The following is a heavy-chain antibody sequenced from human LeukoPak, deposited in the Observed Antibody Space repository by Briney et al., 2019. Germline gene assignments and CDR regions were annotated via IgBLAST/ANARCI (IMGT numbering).Heavy chain of an antibody. CDR3: ARGGGRMVIVVDSVYYFDY. Sequence: TSETLSLTCAVYGGSFSGYYWSWIRQPPGKGLEWIGEIDHSGSTNYNPSLKSRVTISVDTSKNQFSLKLSSVTAADTAVYYCARGGGRMVIVVDSVYYFDYWGQGTLVTVSS. CDR2: IDHSGST. J-gene: IGHJ4*02. V-gene: IGHV4-34*01. D-gene: IGHD3-22*01. CDR1: GGSFSGYY.